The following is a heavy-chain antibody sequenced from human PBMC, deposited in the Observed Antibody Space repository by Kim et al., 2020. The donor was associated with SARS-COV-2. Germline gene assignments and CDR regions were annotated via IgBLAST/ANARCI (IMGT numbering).Heavy chain of an antibody. D-gene: IGHD6-19*01. V-gene: IGHV1-3*01. CDR1: GYTFTSYA. J-gene: IGHJ6*02. CDR2: INAGNGNT. Sequence: ASVKVSCKASGYTFTSYAMHWVRQAPGQRLEWMGWINAGNGNTKYSQKFQGRVTITRDTSASTAYMELSSLRSEDTAVYYCARDPGIAVARSSPVWGKKYYYYGMDVWGQGTPVTVSS. CDR3: ARDPGIAVARSSPVWGKKYYYYGMDV.